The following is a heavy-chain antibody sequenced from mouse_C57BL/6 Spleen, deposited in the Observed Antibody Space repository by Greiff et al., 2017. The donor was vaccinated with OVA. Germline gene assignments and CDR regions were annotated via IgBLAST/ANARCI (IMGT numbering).Heavy chain of an antibody. V-gene: IGHV1-55*01. CDR3: ATNYYGSSGVDY. J-gene: IGHJ2*01. CDR2: IYPGSGST. CDR1: GYTFTSYW. Sequence: QVQLQQPGAELVKPGASVKMSCKASGYTFTSYWITWVKQRPGQGLEWIGDIYPGSGSTNYNEKFKSKATLTVDTSSSTAYMQLSSLTSEDSAVYYCATNYYGSSGVDYWGQGTTLTVSS. D-gene: IGHD1-1*01.